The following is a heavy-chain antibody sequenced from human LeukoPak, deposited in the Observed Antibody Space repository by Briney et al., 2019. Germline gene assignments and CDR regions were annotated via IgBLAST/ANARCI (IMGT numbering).Heavy chain of an antibody. CDR3: ARAGAVAGNDAVDI. CDR1: GFTFSSYD. V-gene: IGHV3-13*01. CDR2: IGTAGDT. D-gene: IGHD6-19*01. Sequence: GASQRPSQAASGFTFSSYDMHWVRHATGKGLEWVSAIGTAGDTYYPGSVKGRFTISRENAKNSLYLQMNSLRAGDTAVYYCARAGAVAGNDAVDIWGQGTMVTVSS. J-gene: IGHJ3*02.